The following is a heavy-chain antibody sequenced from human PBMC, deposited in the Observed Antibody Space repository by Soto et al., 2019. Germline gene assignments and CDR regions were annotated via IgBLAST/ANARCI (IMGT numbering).Heavy chain of an antibody. CDR1: GFTFSSYA. J-gene: IGHJ6*02. Sequence: GGSLRLSCAASGFTFSSYAMSWVRQAPGKGLEWVSAISGSGGSTYYADSVKGRFTISRDNSKNTLYLQMNSLRAEDMAVYYCAKRPYYDILTGYYYYYYGMDVWGQGTTVTVSS. D-gene: IGHD3-9*01. CDR3: AKRPYYDILTGYYYYYYGMDV. V-gene: IGHV3-23*01. CDR2: ISGSGGST.